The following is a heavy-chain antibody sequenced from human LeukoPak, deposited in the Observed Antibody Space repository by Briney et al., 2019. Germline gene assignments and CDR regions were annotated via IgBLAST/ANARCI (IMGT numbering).Heavy chain of an antibody. D-gene: IGHD6-13*01. CDR1: GFTFSVYW. V-gene: IGHV3-7*01. Sequence: PGGSLRLSCAASGFTFSVYWMSWARQAPGKGLEWVGNINDVGSDKYYVDSVNGRFTFSRDNVKNLLYLQMNNLRAEDAAVYYCARHVAAGTVDYWGQGTLVTVSS. CDR3: ARHVAAGTVDY. CDR2: INDVGSDK. J-gene: IGHJ4*02.